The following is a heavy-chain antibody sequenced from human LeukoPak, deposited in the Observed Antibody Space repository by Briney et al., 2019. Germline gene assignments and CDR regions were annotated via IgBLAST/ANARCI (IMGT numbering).Heavy chain of an antibody. CDR3: ARGTLLVTPFDY. Sequence: KSSQTLSLTCTASGGSISGGGYYWSWIRQHPGKGLEWIGYIYYSGSTYYNPSLKSRVTISVDTSKNQFSLKLSSMTAADTAVYYCARGTLLVTPFDYWGQGTLVTVSS. J-gene: IGHJ4*02. CDR2: IYYSGST. V-gene: IGHV4-31*03. CDR1: GGSISGGGYY. D-gene: IGHD3-9*01.